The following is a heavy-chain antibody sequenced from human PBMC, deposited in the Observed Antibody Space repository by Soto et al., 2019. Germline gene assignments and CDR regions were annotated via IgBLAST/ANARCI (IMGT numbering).Heavy chain of an antibody. J-gene: IGHJ3*02. V-gene: IGHV4-59*01. CDR3: AGARQQLCNQDACDI. CDR1: GGSISSYY. CDR2: IYDSGST. Sequence: QVQLQESGPGLVKPSETLSLTCTVSGGSISSYYWSWIRQPPGKGLEWIGHIYDSGSTNYNPSLKRRFAISVDTCKNQFTVKPSSVTSAEPAVYYCAGARQQLCNQDACDIWGQGTMVTLSS. D-gene: IGHD6-13*01.